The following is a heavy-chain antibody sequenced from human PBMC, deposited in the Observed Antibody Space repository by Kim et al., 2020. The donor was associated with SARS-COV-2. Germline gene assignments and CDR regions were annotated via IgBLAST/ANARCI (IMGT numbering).Heavy chain of an antibody. CDR1: GGSFSGYY. J-gene: IGHJ6*03. CDR3: ARGDLVVVPAALGVYFYNYFCMEG. CDR2: INHSGST. Sequence: SETLSLTCAVYGGSFSGYYWSWIRQPPGKGLEWIGEINHSGSTNYNPSLKSRVTISVDTSKNQFSLKLSSVTAADTAVYYCARGDLVVVPAALGVYFYNYFCMEGWGRGTRGTGSS. D-gene: IGHD2-2*01. V-gene: IGHV4-34*01.